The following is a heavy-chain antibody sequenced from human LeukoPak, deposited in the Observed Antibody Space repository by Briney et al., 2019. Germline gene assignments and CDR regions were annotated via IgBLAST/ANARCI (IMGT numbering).Heavy chain of an antibody. Sequence: PGGSLRLSCAASGFTFSSYSMNWVRQAPGKGLEWVSSISSSSSYIYYADPVKGRFAISRDNAKNSLYLQMNSLRAEDTAVYYCARLIEDYYDSSHDYWGQGTLVTVSS. J-gene: IGHJ4*02. CDR2: ISSSSSYI. D-gene: IGHD3-22*01. V-gene: IGHV3-21*01. CDR3: ARLIEDYYDSSHDY. CDR1: GFTFSSYS.